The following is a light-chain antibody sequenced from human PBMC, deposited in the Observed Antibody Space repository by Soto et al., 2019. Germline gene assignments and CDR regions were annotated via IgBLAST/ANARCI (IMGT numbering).Light chain of an antibody. V-gene: IGLV1-40*01. CDR1: SSNIGAGYD. CDR3: QSYDSSLSGFYV. CDR2: GNS. Sequence: SVSGAPGQRVTISCTGSSSNIGAGYDVHWYQQLPGTAPKLLIYGNSNRPSGVPDRFSGSKSGTSASLAITGLQAEDEADYYCQSYDSSLSGFYVFGTGTKLTVL. J-gene: IGLJ1*01.